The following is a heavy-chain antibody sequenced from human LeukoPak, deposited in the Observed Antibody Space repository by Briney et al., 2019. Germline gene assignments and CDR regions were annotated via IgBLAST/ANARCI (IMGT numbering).Heavy chain of an antibody. CDR3: ARTTTVTSGYDY. CDR2: IYYSGST. D-gene: IGHD4-17*01. J-gene: IGHJ4*02. CDR1: GGSISSGGYY. V-gene: IGHV4-31*03. Sequence: SETLSLTCTVSGGSISSGGYYWSWSRQHPGTGLEWIGYIYYSGSTYYNPSRKSRVTISVDTSKNQFSLKLSSVTAADTAVYYCARTTTVTSGYDYWGQGTLVTVSS.